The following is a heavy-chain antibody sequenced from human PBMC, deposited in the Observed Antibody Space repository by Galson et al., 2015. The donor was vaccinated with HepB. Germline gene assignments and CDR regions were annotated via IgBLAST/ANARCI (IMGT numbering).Heavy chain of an antibody. CDR3: ARVPATSCCSYNWFDP. J-gene: IGHJ5*02. CDR1: GFTFDDYA. Sequence: SLRLSCAASGFTFDDYAMHWVRQAPGKGLEWVSSISWNSGNIGYADSVKGRFTISRDNAKNSLYLQMNSLRAEDTAVYYCARVPATSCCSYNWFDPWGQGTLVTVSS. D-gene: IGHD2-2*01. V-gene: IGHV3-9*01. CDR2: ISWNSGNI.